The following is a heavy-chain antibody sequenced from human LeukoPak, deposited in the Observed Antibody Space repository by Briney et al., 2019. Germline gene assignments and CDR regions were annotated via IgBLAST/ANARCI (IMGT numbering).Heavy chain of an antibody. J-gene: IGHJ5*02. CDR2: IKQDGSEK. V-gene: IGHV3-7*01. Sequence: PGGSLRLSCAASGFTFTSYWMSWVRQAPGKGLEWVANIKQDGSEKYYVDSVKGRFTISRDNAKNSLYLQMNHLRAEDTAVYYCARAHITYDSSGYYYVDWFDPWGQGTLVTVSS. CDR1: GFTFTSYW. D-gene: IGHD3-22*01. CDR3: ARAHITYDSSGYYYVDWFDP.